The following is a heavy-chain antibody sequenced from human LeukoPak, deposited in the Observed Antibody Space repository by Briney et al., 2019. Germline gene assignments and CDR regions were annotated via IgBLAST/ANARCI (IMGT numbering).Heavy chain of an antibody. CDR3: AREAVSGWYVHY. V-gene: IGHV1-2*02. D-gene: IGHD6-19*01. CDR2: INPNSGGT. Sequence: ASVKVSCKASGYTFTGYYMHWVRQAPGQGLEWMGWINPNSGGTNYAQEFQGRVTMTRDTSISTAYMELSRLRSDDTAVYYCAREAVSGWYVHYWGQGTLVTVSS. CDR1: GYTFTGYY. J-gene: IGHJ4*02.